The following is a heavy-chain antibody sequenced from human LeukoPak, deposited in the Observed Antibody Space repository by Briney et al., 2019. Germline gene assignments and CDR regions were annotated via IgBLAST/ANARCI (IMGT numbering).Heavy chain of an antibody. CDR1: GFTVSNNY. CDR2: IYSGGAT. D-gene: IGHD6-13*01. V-gene: IGHV3-53*01. Sequence: GGSLRLSCAASGFTVSNNYMRWVRQAPGKGLEWVSSIYSGGATKYADSVKGRFTISRDNSKNTLYLQMNSLRPEDTAVYYCARDGLPAAGDYWGQGTLVTVSS. J-gene: IGHJ4*02. CDR3: ARDGLPAAGDY.